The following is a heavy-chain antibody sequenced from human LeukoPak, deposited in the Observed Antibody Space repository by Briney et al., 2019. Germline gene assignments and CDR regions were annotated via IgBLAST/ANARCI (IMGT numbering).Heavy chain of an antibody. D-gene: IGHD3-22*01. V-gene: IGHV4-34*01. Sequence: SETLSLTCAVYGGSFSGYYWSWIRQPPGKGLEWIGVINHSGSTNYNPSLKSRVTISVDTSKNQFSLKLSSVTAADTAVYYCARAPSVYYYDSSGYHSLDWFDPWGQGTLVTVSS. CDR3: ARAPSVYYYDSSGYHSLDWFDP. CDR1: GGSFSGYY. CDR2: INHSGST. J-gene: IGHJ5*02.